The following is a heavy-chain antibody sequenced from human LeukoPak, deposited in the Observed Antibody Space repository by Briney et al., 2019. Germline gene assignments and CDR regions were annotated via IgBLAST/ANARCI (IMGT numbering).Heavy chain of an antibody. J-gene: IGHJ3*02. CDR2: IYYSGST. Sequence: PSETLSLTCTVSGGSISSSSYYWGWIRQPPGKGLEWIGSIYYSGSTYYNPSLKSRVTISVDTSKNQFSLKLSSVTAADTAVYYCWGYDFWSGYPYAFDIWGQGTMVTVSS. D-gene: IGHD3-3*01. V-gene: IGHV4-39*01. CDR3: WGYDFWSGYPYAFDI. CDR1: GGSISSSSYY.